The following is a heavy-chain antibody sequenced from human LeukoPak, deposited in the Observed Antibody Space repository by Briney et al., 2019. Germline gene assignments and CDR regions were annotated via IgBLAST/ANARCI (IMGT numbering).Heavy chain of an antibody. Sequence: PSETLSLTCTVSGGSISSYYWSWIRQPPGKGLEWIGYIYYSGSTNYNPSLKSRVTISVDTSKNQFSLKLSSVTAADTAVYYCARGRNLSRAVAGDYWGQGALVTVSS. D-gene: IGHD6-19*01. V-gene: IGHV4-59*12. J-gene: IGHJ4*02. CDR3: ARGRNLSRAVAGDY. CDR2: IYYSGST. CDR1: GGSISSYY.